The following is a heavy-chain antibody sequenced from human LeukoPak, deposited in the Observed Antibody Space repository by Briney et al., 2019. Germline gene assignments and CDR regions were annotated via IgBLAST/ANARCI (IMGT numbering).Heavy chain of an antibody. CDR3: ARGDERYSSSWTPLGY. CDR1: GGTFSSYA. CDR2: IIPIFGTA. Sequence: SVKVSCTASGGTFSSYAISWVRQAPGQGLEWMGGIIPIFGTANYAQKFQGRVTITADESTSTAYMELSSLRSEDTAVYYCARGDERYSSSWTPLGYWGQGTLVTVSS. V-gene: IGHV1-69*13. D-gene: IGHD6-13*01. J-gene: IGHJ4*02.